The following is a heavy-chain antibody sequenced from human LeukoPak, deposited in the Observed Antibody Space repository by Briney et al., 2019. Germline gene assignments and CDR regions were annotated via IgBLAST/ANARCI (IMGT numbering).Heavy chain of an antibody. J-gene: IGHJ3*02. D-gene: IGHD3-22*01. V-gene: IGHV4-39*01. CDR2: IYYSGST. Sequence: SETLSLTCTVSGGSISSSSYYWGWIRQPPGKGLEWIGSIYYSGSTYYNPSLKSRVTISVDTSKNQFSLKLSSVTAADTAVYYCARVYDSKVGLDAFDIWGQGTMVTVSS. CDR3: ARVYDSKVGLDAFDI. CDR1: GGSISSSSYY.